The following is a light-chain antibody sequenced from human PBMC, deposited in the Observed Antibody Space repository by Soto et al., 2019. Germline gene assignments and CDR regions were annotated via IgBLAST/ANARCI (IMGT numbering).Light chain of an antibody. CDR3: SSYAGSNNLNV. J-gene: IGLJ1*01. CDR2: EVS. Sequence: GASSDVGGYNYVSWYQQHPGKAPKLMIYEVSKRPSGVPDRFSGSKSGNTASLTVSGLQAEDEADYYCSSYAGSNNLNVFGTGTKVTVL. V-gene: IGLV2-8*01. CDR1: SSDVGGYNY.